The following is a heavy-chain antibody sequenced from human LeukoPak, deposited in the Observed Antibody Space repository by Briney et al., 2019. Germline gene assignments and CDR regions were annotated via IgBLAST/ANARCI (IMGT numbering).Heavy chain of an antibody. CDR3: AKDMTPPYSCYDWGGFDY. J-gene: IGHJ4*02. CDR1: GFIFNDYS. CDR2: ISWDGGST. D-gene: IGHD5-12*01. V-gene: IGHV3-43*01. Sequence: PGGSLRLSCAASGFIFNDYSMHWVRQAPGKGLEWLSLISWDGGSTYYADSVQPRFTISRDNNNNSLYLHINSLRTEDTAIYYCAKDMTPPYSCYDWGGFDYWGQGTLVTVSS.